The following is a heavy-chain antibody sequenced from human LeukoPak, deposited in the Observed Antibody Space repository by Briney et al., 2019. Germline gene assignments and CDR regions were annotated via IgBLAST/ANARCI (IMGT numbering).Heavy chain of an antibody. J-gene: IGHJ4*02. CDR1: GFTFSSYS. CDR2: ISSSSNYI. D-gene: IGHD3-22*01. CDR3: ASISGYYYFDY. V-gene: IGHV3-21*01. Sequence: GGSLRLSCAASGFTFSSYSMNWVRQAPGKGLEWVSSISSSSNYIYYADSVKGRFTISGDNAKNSLYLQMNSLRAEDTAVYYCASISGYYYFDYWGQGTLVTVSS.